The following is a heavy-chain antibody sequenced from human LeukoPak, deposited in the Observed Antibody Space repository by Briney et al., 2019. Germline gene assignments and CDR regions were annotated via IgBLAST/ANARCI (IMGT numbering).Heavy chain of an antibody. J-gene: IGHJ5*02. V-gene: IGHV3-21*01. CDR2: ISSSSSYI. CDR1: RFTFSSYS. CDR3: ARGGQWLVLGPNWFDP. D-gene: IGHD6-19*01. Sequence: AGGSLRLSCAASRFTFSSYSMNWVRQAPGKGLEWVSSISSSSSYIYYADSVKGRFTISRDNAKNSLYLQMNSLRAEDTAVYYCARGGQWLVLGPNWFDPWGQGTLVTVSS.